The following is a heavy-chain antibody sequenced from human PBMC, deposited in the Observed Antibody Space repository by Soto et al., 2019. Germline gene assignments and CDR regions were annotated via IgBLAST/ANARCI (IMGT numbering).Heavy chain of an antibody. CDR3: ARENYGDYGGYNYY. CDR1: GGSISSGGYY. J-gene: IGHJ4*02. CDR2: IYYSGNT. D-gene: IGHD4-17*01. V-gene: IGHV4-31*03. Sequence: QVQLQESGPGLVKPSQTLSLTCTVSGGSISSGGYYWSWIRQHPGKGLEWIGYIYYSGNTYYSPSRKSRITISVDTSKTQFALKLNSVTAADTAVNYCARENYGDYGGYNYYWGQGTLVTVSS.